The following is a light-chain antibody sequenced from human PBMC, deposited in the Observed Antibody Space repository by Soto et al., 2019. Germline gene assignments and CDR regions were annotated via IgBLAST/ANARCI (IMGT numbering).Light chain of an antibody. CDR2: DAS. CDR3: QQYNKWPYT. Sequence: EIVMTQSPATLSVSPGERATLSCRASQSVSSNLAWYQQKPGQALRLLIYDASTRASGIPARFSGSGSGTEFTLTITSLQSEDFAVYYCQQYNKWPYTFGQGTKLEIK. J-gene: IGKJ2*01. CDR1: QSVSSN. V-gene: IGKV3-15*01.